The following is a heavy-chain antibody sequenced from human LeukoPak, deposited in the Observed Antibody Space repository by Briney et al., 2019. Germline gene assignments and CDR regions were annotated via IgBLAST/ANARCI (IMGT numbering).Heavy chain of an antibody. Sequence: SETLSLTCSVSGGSISSGDYYWSWIRQPPGKGLEWIGHIHYSGSTYYTPSLKSRVTISVDTSKNQFSLKLSSVTAADTAVYYCARAWADAFDIWGQGTMVTVSS. CDR1: GGSISSGDYY. J-gene: IGHJ3*02. V-gene: IGHV4-30-4*01. D-gene: IGHD3-16*01. CDR2: IHYSGST. CDR3: ARAWADAFDI.